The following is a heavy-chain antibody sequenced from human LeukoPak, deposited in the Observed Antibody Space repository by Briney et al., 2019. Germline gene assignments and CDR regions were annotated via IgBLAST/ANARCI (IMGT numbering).Heavy chain of an antibody. D-gene: IGHD3-9*01. CDR1: GGSLQSSDKPY. J-gene: IGHJ4*02. Sequence: SETLSLACSVSGGSLQSSDKPYWAWIRQPPGRPLEWVGSIYYDGATHQNPSLNSRVTVSMDTTKNQFPLTLKSVTAADTAVYYCARRSLDACPHWGQGILATVFS. CDR2: IYYDGAT. V-gene: IGHV4-39*06. CDR3: ARRSLDACPH.